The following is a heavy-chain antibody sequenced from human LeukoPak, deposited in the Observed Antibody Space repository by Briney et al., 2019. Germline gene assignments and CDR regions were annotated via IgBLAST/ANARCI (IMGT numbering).Heavy chain of an antibody. CDR1: GYTFTSYD. CDR2: MNPNSGNT. Sequence: ASVKVSCKASGYTFTSYDINWVRQATGQGLEWMGWMNPNSGNTGNAQKFQGRVTITRNTSISTAYMELSSLRSEDTAVYYCARTNYYFYYMDVWGKGTTVTVSS. J-gene: IGHJ6*03. CDR3: ARTNYYFYYMDV. V-gene: IGHV1-8*03.